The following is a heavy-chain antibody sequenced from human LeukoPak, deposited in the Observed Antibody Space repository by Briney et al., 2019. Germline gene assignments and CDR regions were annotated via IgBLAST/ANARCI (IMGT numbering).Heavy chain of an antibody. D-gene: IGHD3-3*01. CDR1: GYTFTSYD. CDR3: ARGPNYDFWSGSYYYYMDV. V-gene: IGHV1-8*01. Sequence: ASVKVSCKASGYTFTSYDINWVRQATGQGLEWMGWMNPNRGNTGYAQKFKGRVTMTRNTSITTAYMELSSLRSEDTAVYYCARGPNYDFWSGSYYYYMDVWGKGTTVTVSS. CDR2: MNPNRGNT. J-gene: IGHJ6*03.